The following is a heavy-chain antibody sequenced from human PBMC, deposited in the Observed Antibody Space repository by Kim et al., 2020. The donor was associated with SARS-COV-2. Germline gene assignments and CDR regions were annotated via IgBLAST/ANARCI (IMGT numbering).Heavy chain of an antibody. Sequence: GGSLRLSCAASGFTFSSYAMSWVRQAPGKGLEWVSVIYSGGSSTYYADSVKGRFTISRDNSKNTLYLQMNSLRAEDTAVYYCAKDQRVSWFDPWGQGTLVTVSS. CDR1: GFTFSSYA. J-gene: IGHJ5*02. V-gene: IGHV3-23*03. CDR2: IYSGGSST. CDR3: AKDQRVSWFDP.